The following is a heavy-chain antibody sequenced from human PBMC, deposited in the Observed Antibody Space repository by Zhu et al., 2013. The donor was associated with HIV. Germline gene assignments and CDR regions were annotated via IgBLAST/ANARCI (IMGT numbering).Heavy chain of an antibody. V-gene: IGHV1-69*01. CDR1: GGTFSSYA. J-gene: IGHJ5*02. CDR2: IIPIFGTA. Sequence: QVQLVQSGAEVKKPGSSVKVSCKASGGTFSSYAISWVRQAPGQGLEWMGGIIPIFGTANYAQKFQGRVTITADESTSTAYMELSSLRSEDTAVYYCAREYEGRIAVAGNWFDPWGQGTLVTVSS. D-gene: IGHD6-19*01. CDR3: AREYEGRIAVAGNWFDP.